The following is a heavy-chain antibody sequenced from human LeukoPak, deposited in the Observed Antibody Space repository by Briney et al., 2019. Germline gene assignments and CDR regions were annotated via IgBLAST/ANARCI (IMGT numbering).Heavy chain of an antibody. D-gene: IGHD4-11*01. V-gene: IGHV3-9*01. CDR2: IILDSGSI. CDR1: GFTFDDYA. Sequence: SGGSLRLSCAASGFTFDDYAMHWVRQAPGKGLEGVFSIILDSGSIGYAVPVKGRFTNSSNNAKNSLYLQMKSLRAEDTALYYCAKDSTHDYSNNFDYWGQGTLVTVSS. CDR3: AKDSTHDYSNNFDY. J-gene: IGHJ4*02.